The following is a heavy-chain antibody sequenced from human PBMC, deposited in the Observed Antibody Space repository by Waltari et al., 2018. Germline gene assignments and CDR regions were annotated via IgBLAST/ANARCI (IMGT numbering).Heavy chain of an antibody. V-gene: IGHV4-34*01. CDR1: GGSFSGYY. Sequence: QVQLQQWGAGLLKPSETLSLTCAVYGGSFSGYYWSWIRQPPGKGLEWIGEISHSGRTNNNTSLNSRVTIAVDTSKNQFSLKLSSVTAADTGVYYCARGMYYYGSGSKGFGYWGQGTLVTVSS. CDR2: ISHSGRT. J-gene: IGHJ4*02. CDR3: ARGMYYYGSGSKGFGY. D-gene: IGHD3-10*01.